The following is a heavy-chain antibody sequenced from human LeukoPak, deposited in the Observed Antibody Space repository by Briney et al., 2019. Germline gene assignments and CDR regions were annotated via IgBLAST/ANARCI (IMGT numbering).Heavy chain of an antibody. V-gene: IGHV3-23*01. J-gene: IGHJ4*02. CDR2: ISGSGGST. CDR1: GFTFSSYG. CDR3: AKVYSSSSNENYFDY. D-gene: IGHD6-6*01. Sequence: GGSLRLSCAASGFTFSSYGMSWVRQAPGKGLEWVSAISGSGGSTYYADSVKGRFTISRDNSKNTLYLQMNSLRAEDTAVYYCAKVYSSSSNENYFDYWGQGTLVTVSS.